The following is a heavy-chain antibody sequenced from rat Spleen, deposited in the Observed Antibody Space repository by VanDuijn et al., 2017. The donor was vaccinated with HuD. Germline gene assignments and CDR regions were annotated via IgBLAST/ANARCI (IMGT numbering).Heavy chain of an antibody. D-gene: IGHD1-7*01. CDR2: ISSYGTT. J-gene: IGHJ2*01. V-gene: IGHV2S12*01. Sequence: QVQLKESGPGLVQPSQTLSLTCTVSGFSLTSNGVSWVRQPPGKGLEWITAISSYGTTYYNSPLKSQLSISRDTSTRQIFLKKNSLQTEDTSIYVCIRERYGNPASYYFDYWGQGVMVTVSS. CDR1: GFSLTSNG. CDR3: IRERYGNPASYYFDY.